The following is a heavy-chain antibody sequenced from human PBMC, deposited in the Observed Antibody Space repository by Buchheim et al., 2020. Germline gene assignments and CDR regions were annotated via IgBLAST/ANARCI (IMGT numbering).Heavy chain of an antibody. CDR2: IWADGSSE. D-gene: IGHD5-18*01. CDR3: ARDEYVTWMQLSFTYNIMDI. V-gene: IGHV3-33*08. J-gene: IGHJ6*02. Sequence: QVQLVESGGGVVQPGRSLRLSCEASGFTLSNYGMHWVRQAPGKGLEWVAVIWADGSSEYYADSVKGRFSISRDNSTNTMYLQMNSLRDEDAAVYFCARDEYVTWMQLSFTYNIMDIWGRGTT. CDR1: GFTLSNYG.